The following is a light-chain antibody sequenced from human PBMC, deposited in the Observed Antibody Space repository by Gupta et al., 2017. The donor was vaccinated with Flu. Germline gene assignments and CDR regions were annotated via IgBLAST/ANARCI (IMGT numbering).Light chain of an antibody. V-gene: IGKV4-1*01. CDR3: QQYYSTASLT. Sequence: DIVMTQSPDSLAVSLGERATINCKSSQSVLYSSNNKNYLAWYQQKPGQPPKLLIYWASTREPGVPDRFSGSGSGTDFTLTISSLQAEDVAVYYCQQYYSTASLTFGGVTKVEIK. CDR2: WAS. J-gene: IGKJ4*01. CDR1: QSVLYSSNNKNY.